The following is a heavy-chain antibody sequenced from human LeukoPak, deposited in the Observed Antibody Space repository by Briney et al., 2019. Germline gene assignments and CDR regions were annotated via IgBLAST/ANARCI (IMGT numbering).Heavy chain of an antibody. D-gene: IGHD4-17*01. Sequence: GRSLRISCAASGFTFDDYAMHWVRQAPGKGLEWVSGVNWNSGSIDYADSVKGRFTISRGNAKNSLYLQMNSLRVEDTALYYCAKDIRGGWTTGTQGYLDYWGQGTLVTVSP. V-gene: IGHV3-9*01. CDR2: VNWNSGSI. CDR3: AKDIRGGWTTGTQGYLDY. J-gene: IGHJ4*02. CDR1: GFTFDDYA.